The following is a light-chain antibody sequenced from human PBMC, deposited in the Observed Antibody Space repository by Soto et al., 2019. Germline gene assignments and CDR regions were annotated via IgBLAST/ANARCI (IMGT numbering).Light chain of an antibody. CDR2: EDN. CDR3: QSYDSSTVV. V-gene: IGLV6-57*01. CDR1: SGSIANNY. J-gene: IGLJ2*01. Sequence: NFMLTQPHSVSESPGKTVTISCTRSSGSIANNYVQWYQQRPGSSPTTVIFEDNRRPSGVPDRFSGSIDRSSNSASLTISGLKTEDEADYYCQSYDSSTVVFGGGTKLTVL.